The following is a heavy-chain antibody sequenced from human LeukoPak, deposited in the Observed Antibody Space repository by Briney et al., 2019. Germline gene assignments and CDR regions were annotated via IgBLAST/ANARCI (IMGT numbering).Heavy chain of an antibody. V-gene: IGHV3-30*03. Sequence: PGGSLRLSCAASGFTFSSYGMHWVRQAPGKGLEWVAVISYDGSNKYYADSVKGRFTISRDNSKNTLYLQMNSLRVEDTAVYYCARPMNEYDSSGFFHYWGQGTLVTVSS. CDR1: GFTFSSYG. CDR2: ISYDGSNK. J-gene: IGHJ4*02. D-gene: IGHD3-22*01. CDR3: ARPMNEYDSSGFFHY.